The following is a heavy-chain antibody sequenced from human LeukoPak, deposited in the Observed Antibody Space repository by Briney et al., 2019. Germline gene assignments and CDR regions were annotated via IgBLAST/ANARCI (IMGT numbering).Heavy chain of an antibody. CDR1: GFTFSSCE. V-gene: IGHV3-48*03. J-gene: IGHJ4*02. Sequence: PGGSLRLSCAASGFTFSSCEMNWVRQAPGKGLEWVSYISSSGSTIYYADSVKGRFTISRDNAKKSLFLQMNSLRAEDTAVYYCARQLWFGELYTGYFDYWGQGTLVTVSS. CDR3: ARQLWFGELYTGYFDY. CDR2: ISSSGSTI. D-gene: IGHD3-10*01.